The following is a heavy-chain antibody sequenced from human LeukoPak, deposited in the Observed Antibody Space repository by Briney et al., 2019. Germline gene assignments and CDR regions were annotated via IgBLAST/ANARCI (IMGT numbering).Heavy chain of an antibody. CDR1: GFTFSNYW. CDR2: IRQDGSEK. Sequence: GGSLRLSCAASGFTFSNYWMSWVRQAPGKGLEWAANIRQDGSEKYYVDSMRGRFTISRDNAKNSLYLQMSSLRAEDTAVYYCARSTAGLDYWGQGTLVTASS. V-gene: IGHV3-7*01. D-gene: IGHD1-1*01. J-gene: IGHJ4*02. CDR3: ARSTAGLDY.